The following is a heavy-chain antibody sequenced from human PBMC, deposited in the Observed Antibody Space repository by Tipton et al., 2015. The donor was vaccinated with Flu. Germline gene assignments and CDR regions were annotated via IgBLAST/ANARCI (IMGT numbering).Heavy chain of an antibody. CDR1: GGTFSSYA. CDR2: IIPIFGTA. J-gene: IGHJ5*02. D-gene: IGHD4-17*01. CDR3: ARDSPPDGPTTVTKSNWFDP. Sequence: QSGAEVKKPGSSVKVSCKASGGTFSSYAISWVRQAPGQGLEWMGGIIPIFGTASYAQKFQGRVTMTRDTSTSTVYMELSSLRSEDTAVYYCARDSPPDGPTTVTKSNWFDPWGQGTLVTVSS. V-gene: IGHV1-69*05.